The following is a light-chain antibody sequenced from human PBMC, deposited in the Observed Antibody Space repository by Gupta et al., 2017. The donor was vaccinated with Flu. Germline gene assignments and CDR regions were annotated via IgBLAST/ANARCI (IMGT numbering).Light chain of an antibody. CDR2: GTS. Sequence: DIQMTQSPSSLSASVGDRVTITCRASQGIRNDVGWYQQKPGKAPKRLIYGTSSLQSGVPSRFSGSGSGAEFTLTISSLQPEDFGTYYCLQHDNYPALTFGGGTKVEIK. CDR1: QGIRND. CDR3: LQHDNYPALT. J-gene: IGKJ4*01. V-gene: IGKV1-17*01.